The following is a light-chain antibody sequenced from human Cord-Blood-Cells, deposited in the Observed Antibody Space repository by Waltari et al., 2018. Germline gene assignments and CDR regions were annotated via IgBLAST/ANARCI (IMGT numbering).Light chain of an antibody. Sequence: DIQMTQSPPTPSASVGDRGTITCLASQSLSSWLAWYQQKPGKAPKLLIYKASSLESGFPSRFSGSGSGTEFTLTISSLQPDDFATYYCQQYNSYPWTFGQGTKVEIK. CDR2: KAS. J-gene: IGKJ1*01. CDR3: QQYNSYPWT. CDR1: QSLSSW. V-gene: IGKV1-5*03.